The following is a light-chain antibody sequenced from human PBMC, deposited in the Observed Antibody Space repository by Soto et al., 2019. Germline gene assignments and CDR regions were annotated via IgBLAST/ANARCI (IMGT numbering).Light chain of an antibody. V-gene: IGKV3-20*01. J-gene: IGKJ3*01. CDR1: QTVSSNN. CDR3: QQYGSSQFA. CDR2: GAS. Sequence: DIVLTQSPGTLSLSPGERATLSCRASQTVSSNNLAWYQQKRGQAPRLLIYGASSRAATIPDRFRGSGSGTDFTLIISSLAPEDFEVYYCQQYGSSQFAFGPGTTVDIK.